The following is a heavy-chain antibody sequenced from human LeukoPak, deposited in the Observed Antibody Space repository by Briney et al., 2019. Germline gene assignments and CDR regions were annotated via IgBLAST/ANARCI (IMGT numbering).Heavy chain of an antibody. CDR3: ARCGRGSDFGY. V-gene: IGHV4-59*01. CDR2: IHYSGNI. D-gene: IGHD1-14*01. Sequence: SETLSLTCTVSGGSISSYYWNWIRQPPGKGLEWIGYIHYSGNINYNPSLKSRVTISVDTSKNQFSLTLSSVTAADTAVYYCARCGRGSDFGYWGQGTLVTVSS. J-gene: IGHJ4*02. CDR1: GGSISSYY.